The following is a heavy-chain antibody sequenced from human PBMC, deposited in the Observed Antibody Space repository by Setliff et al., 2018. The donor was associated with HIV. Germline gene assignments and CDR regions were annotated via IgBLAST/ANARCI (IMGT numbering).Heavy chain of an antibody. CDR1: GGSISSYY. V-gene: IGHV4-4*07. CDR3: ARVGQQQLVLNDAFDI. CDR2: IYTSGST. D-gene: IGHD6-13*01. Sequence: ETLSLTCTVSGGSISSYYWSWIRQPAGKGLEWIGRIYTSGSTNYNPSLKSRVTMSVDTSKNQFSLKLSSVTAADTAVYYCARVGQQQLVLNDAFDIWGQGTMVTVSS. J-gene: IGHJ3*02.